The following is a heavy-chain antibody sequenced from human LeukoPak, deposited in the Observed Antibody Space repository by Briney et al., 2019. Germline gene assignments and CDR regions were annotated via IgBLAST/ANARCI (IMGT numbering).Heavy chain of an antibody. D-gene: IGHD6-6*01. CDR2: INPNSGGT. V-gene: IGHV1-2*02. Sequence: GASVKVSCKASGYTFTGYYMHWVRQAPGQGLEWMGWINPNSGGTNYAQKFQGRVTMTRDTSISTAYMELSRLRSDDTAVYYCARDLTYSSSSMDNYWGQGTLVTVSS. J-gene: IGHJ4*02. CDR3: ARDLTYSSSSMDNY. CDR1: GYTFTGYY.